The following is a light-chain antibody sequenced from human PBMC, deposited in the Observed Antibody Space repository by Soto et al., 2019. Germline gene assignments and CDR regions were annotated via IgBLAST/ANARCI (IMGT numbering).Light chain of an antibody. Sequence: ENVLTQSPGTLSLSPGERATLSCRASRTVSSYLTWYQQRPGQAPRLLISGASRRATGIPDRFSGSGSGTDFTLTISRLEPEDFARYYCQQYGTSPITFGQGTRLEIK. CDR3: QQYGTSPIT. V-gene: IGKV3-20*01. CDR2: GAS. J-gene: IGKJ5*01. CDR1: RTVSSY.